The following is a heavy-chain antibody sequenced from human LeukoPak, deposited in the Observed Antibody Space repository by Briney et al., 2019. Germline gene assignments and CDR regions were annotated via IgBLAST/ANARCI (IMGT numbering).Heavy chain of an antibody. Sequence: ASVKVSCKASGYTFTIYAMNWVRQAPGQGLEWMGWINTNTGNPTYAQGFTGRFVFSLDTSVSTAYLQISSLKAEDTAVYYCARDYCSGGSCYSVFDYWGQGTLVTVSS. V-gene: IGHV7-4-1*02. CDR2: INTNTGNP. D-gene: IGHD2-15*01. CDR3: ARDYCSGGSCYSVFDY. J-gene: IGHJ4*02. CDR1: GYTFTIYA.